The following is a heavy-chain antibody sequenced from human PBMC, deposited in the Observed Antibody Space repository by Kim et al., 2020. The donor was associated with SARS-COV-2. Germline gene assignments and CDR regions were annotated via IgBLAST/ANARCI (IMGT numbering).Heavy chain of an antibody. J-gene: IGHJ5*01. CDR2: INPNRGGT. CDR1: GYTFTGYY. Sequence: ASVKVSCKASGYTFTGYYIHWVRQAPGQGLEWMGWINPNRGGTDYAQKFQGRVTMTRDTSISTAYMELSRLRSDDTAVYYCARDIGTSNWFDSWGQGTLVTVSS. V-gene: IGHV1-2*02. CDR3: ARDIGTSNWFDS. D-gene: IGHD1-7*01.